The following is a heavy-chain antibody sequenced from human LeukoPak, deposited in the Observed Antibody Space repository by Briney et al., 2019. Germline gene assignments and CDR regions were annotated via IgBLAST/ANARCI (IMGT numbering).Heavy chain of an antibody. V-gene: IGHV4-39*07. CDR3: ARGGGSSLPD. D-gene: IGHD6-13*01. CDR2: IYYSGST. J-gene: IGHJ4*02. CDR1: GGSISSSSYY. Sequence: SETLSLTCTVSGGSISSSSYYWGWIRQPPGKGLEWIGSIYYSGSTYYNVSLKSRVTISGDTSKNQFSLKLSSVTTADTAVYYCARGGGSSLPDWGQGTLVTVSS.